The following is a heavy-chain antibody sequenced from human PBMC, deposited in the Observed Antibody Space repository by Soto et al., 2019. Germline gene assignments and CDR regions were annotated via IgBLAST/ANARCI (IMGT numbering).Heavy chain of an antibody. J-gene: IGHJ6*03. CDR3: ARRARPDFYYMDV. V-gene: IGHV3-30*03. CDR1: GFTFSSYG. CDR2: ISYDGSNK. D-gene: IGHD6-6*01. Sequence: GGCLRLSCAASGFTFSSYGMHWVRQAPGKGLEWVAVISYDGSNKYYADSVKGRFTISRDNSKNTLYLQMNSLRAEDTAVYYCARRARPDFYYMDVWGKGTTVTVSS.